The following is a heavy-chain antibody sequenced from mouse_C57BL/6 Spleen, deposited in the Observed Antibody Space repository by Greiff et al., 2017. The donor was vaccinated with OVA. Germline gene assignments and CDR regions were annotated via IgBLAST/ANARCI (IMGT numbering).Heavy chain of an antibody. CDR3: ASLYYGEYAMDY. Sequence: EVHLVESGPGLVKPSQSLSLTCSVTGYSITSGYYWNWIRQFPGNKLEWMGYISYDGSNNYNPSLKNRISITRDTSKNQFFLKLNSVTTEDTATYYCASLYYGEYAMDYWGQGTSVTVSS. J-gene: IGHJ4*01. D-gene: IGHD1-1*01. CDR1: GYSITSGYY. V-gene: IGHV3-6*01. CDR2: ISYDGSN.